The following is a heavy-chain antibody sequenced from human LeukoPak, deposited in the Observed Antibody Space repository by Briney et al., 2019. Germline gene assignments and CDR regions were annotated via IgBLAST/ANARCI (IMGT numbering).Heavy chain of an antibody. J-gene: IGHJ4*02. D-gene: IGHD1-26*01. CDR3: ARGLVGATGGSFDY. CDR1: GGSISSDNYY. Sequence: ASETLSLTCTVSGGSISSDNYYWSWIRQPAGKGLEWIGRIYASGTTNHNPSLKSRVTISVDTSKNQFSLKLSSVTAADTAVYYCARGLVGATGGSFDYWGQGTLVTVSS. V-gene: IGHV4-61*02. CDR2: IYASGTT.